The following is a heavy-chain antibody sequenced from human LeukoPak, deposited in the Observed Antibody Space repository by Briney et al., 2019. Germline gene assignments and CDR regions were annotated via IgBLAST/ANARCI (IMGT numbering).Heavy chain of an antibody. J-gene: IGHJ4*02. D-gene: IGHD1-1*01. Sequence: PGGSLRLSCAASGFTFSSYSMNWVRQAPGKGLEWVSYISSSSSTIYYADSVKGRFTISRDNAKNTLYLQINSLRAEDTALYYCAKAMKTGTVLPSFDCWGQGTLVTVSS. CDR3: AKAMKTGTVLPSFDC. CDR1: GFTFSSYS. CDR2: ISSSSSTI. V-gene: IGHV3-48*01.